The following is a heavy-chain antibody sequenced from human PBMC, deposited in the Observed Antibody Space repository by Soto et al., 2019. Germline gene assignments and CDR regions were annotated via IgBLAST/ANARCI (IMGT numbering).Heavy chain of an antibody. CDR1: GGSFSGYY. CDR2: INHSGST. J-gene: IGHJ4*02. Sequence: QVQLQQWGAGLLKPSETLSLTCAVYGGSFSGYYWSWIRQPPGKGLEWIGEINHSGSTNYNPSLKSRATISVDTSKNQFSLKLSSVTAADTAVYYCARRGAAYYDFWSGYYPFDYWGQGTLVTVSS. V-gene: IGHV4-34*01. CDR3: ARRGAAYYDFWSGYYPFDY. D-gene: IGHD3-3*01.